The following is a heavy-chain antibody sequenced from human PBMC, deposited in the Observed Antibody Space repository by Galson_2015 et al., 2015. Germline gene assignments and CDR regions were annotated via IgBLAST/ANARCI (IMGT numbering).Heavy chain of an antibody. CDR1: GFTLSSYG. Sequence: SLRLSCAASGFTLSSYGMHWVRQAPGKGLEWVAVISYDGSNKYYADSVKGRFTISRDNSKDTLYLQMNSLRAEDTAVYYCAKDQVEDGWELLGVPRYWGQGTLVTVSS. V-gene: IGHV3-30*18. D-gene: IGHD1-26*01. CDR3: AKDQVEDGWELLGVPRY. CDR2: ISYDGSNK. J-gene: IGHJ4*02.